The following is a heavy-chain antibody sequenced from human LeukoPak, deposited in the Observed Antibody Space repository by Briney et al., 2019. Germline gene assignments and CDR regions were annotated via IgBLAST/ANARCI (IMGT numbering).Heavy chain of an antibody. D-gene: IGHD3-10*01. CDR1: GYTFTSYG. Sequence: GASVKVSCKASGYTFTSYGISWVRQAPGQGLEWMGWISAYNGDTRYAQKFQGRVAMTTDTSTSTAYMELRNLRSDDTAVYYCARAPPGLNYGPGDYWGQGTLVTVSS. CDR3: ARAPPGLNYGPGDY. J-gene: IGHJ4*02. V-gene: IGHV1-18*01. CDR2: ISAYNGDT.